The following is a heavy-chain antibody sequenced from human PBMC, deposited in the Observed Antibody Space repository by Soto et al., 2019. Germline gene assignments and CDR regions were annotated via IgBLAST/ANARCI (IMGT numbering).Heavy chain of an antibody. CDR2: IYYSGPT. CDR3: ARRYGSCFDY. CDR1: GGSISSYY. D-gene: IGHD5-18*01. Sequence: QVQLQESGPGLVKPSETLSLTCTVSGGSISSYYWSWLRQPTGKGLEWIGYIYYSGPTKYNPSLKSRVTITVDTSKNQFSLKLSSVTAADAAVYYCARRYGSCFDYWGQGTLVTVSS. J-gene: IGHJ4*02. V-gene: IGHV4-59*08.